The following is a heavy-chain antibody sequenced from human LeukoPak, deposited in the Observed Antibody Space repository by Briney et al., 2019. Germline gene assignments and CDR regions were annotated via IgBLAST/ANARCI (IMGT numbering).Heavy chain of an antibody. Sequence: GGSLRLSCAASGFPFSSYSMTWVRQAPGKGLEWVANIKPDGTTKFYVDSVKGRFTISRDNALNSLYLQMNSLRAEDTAVYYCARVGWAAGWFDPWGQGTLVTVSS. CDR2: IKPDGTTK. CDR1: GFPFSSYS. D-gene: IGHD1-26*01. CDR3: ARVGWAAGWFDP. V-gene: IGHV3-7*03. J-gene: IGHJ5*02.